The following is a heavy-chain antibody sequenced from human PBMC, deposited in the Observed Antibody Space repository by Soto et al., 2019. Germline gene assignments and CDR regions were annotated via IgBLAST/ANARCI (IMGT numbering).Heavy chain of an antibody. J-gene: IGHJ6*02. D-gene: IGHD3-22*01. CDR2: IIPIFGTA. CDR3: ARRDSSGYRYYYYGMDV. V-gene: IGHV1-69*13. Sequence: GASVKVSCKASGGTFSSYAISWVRQAPGQGLEWMGGIIPIFGTANYALKFQGRVTITADESTSTAYMELSSLRSEDTAVYYCARRDSSGYRYYYYGMDVWGQGTTVTVS. CDR1: GGTFSSYA.